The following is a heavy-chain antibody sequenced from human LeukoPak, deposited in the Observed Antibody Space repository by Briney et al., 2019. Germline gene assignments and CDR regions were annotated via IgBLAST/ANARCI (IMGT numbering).Heavy chain of an antibody. CDR2: IWYDGSNK. J-gene: IGHJ4*02. CDR1: GFTFSSYA. D-gene: IGHD4-17*01. CDR3: ARGDYPPLDY. V-gene: IGHV3-33*08. Sequence: GGSLRLSCAASGFTFSSYAMSWVRQAPGKGLEWVAVIWYDGSNKYYADSVKGRFTISRDNSKNTLYLQMNSLRAEDTAVYYCARGDYPPLDYWGQGTLVTVSS.